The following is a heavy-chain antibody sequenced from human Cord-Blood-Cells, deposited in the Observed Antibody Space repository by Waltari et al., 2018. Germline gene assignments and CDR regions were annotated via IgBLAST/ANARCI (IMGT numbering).Heavy chain of an antibody. CDR3: ARGRSGSSKFDAFDI. J-gene: IGHJ3*02. CDR2: MNPNSGNT. V-gene: IGHV1-8*03. D-gene: IGHD1-26*01. Sequence: GLEWMGWMNPNSGNTGYAQKFQGRVTITRNTSISTAYMELSSLRSEDTAVYYCARGRSGSSKFDAFDIWGQGTMVTVSS.